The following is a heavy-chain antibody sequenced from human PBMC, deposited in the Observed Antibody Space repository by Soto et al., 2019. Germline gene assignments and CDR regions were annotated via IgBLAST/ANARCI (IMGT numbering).Heavy chain of an antibody. CDR1: GYSFTNYC. Sequence: PGESLKISGDGSGYSFTNYCIGLVLQMPGKGLEWMGLIYPGDSDTRYSPSFEGQVTISADKSISTAYLQWSGLKASDTAMYYCARRKASSTTSLSFRAGFDYWGQGTLVTVSS. CDR3: ARRKASSTTSLSFRAGFDY. J-gene: IGHJ4*02. V-gene: IGHV5-51*01. D-gene: IGHD2-2*01. CDR2: IYPGDSDT.